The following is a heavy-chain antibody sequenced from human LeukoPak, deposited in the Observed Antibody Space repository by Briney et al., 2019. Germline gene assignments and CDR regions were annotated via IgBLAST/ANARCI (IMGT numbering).Heavy chain of an antibody. J-gene: IGHJ3*02. D-gene: IGHD2-2*01. CDR2: ISGSGSST. Sequence: GGSLRLSCAASRFTLSGYWVSWVRRAPGKGLEWVSTISGSGSSTYYADSMKGRFIISRDNSKNTLYLQMSSLRAEDTAVYYCAQDRARCSSTNCIHDSFDIWGQGTLVTVSS. CDR1: RFTLSGYW. V-gene: IGHV3-23*01. CDR3: AQDRARCSSTNCIHDSFDI.